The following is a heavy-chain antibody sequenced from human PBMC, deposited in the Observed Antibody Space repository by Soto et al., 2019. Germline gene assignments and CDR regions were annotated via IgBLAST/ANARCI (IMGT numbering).Heavy chain of an antibody. Sequence: QVQLVESGGGVVQPGRSLRLSCAASGFTFSSYAMHWVRQAPGKGLEWVAVISYDGSNKYYADSVKGRFTISRDNSKNSLYPQMNSLRAEDTAVYYWARVPSSSGRAHFDYWGQGTLVTVSS. V-gene: IGHV3-30-3*01. D-gene: IGHD2-15*01. CDR2: ISYDGSNK. CDR1: GFTFSSYA. CDR3: ARVPSSSGRAHFDY. J-gene: IGHJ4*02.